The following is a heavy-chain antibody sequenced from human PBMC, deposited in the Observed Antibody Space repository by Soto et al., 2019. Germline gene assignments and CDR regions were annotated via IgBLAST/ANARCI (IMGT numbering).Heavy chain of an antibody. CDR1: GFTFSSYA. V-gene: IGHV3-23*01. CDR2: ISGSGGST. Sequence: EVQLLESGGGLVQPGGSLRLSCAASGFTFSSYAMSWVRQAPGKGLEWVSAISGSGGSTYYADSVKGRFTISRDNSKNTLYLQMNSLRAEDTAVYYCAKVERDIVLMAPPGGMDVWGQGTTVTVSS. J-gene: IGHJ6*02. CDR3: AKVERDIVLMAPPGGMDV. D-gene: IGHD2-8*01.